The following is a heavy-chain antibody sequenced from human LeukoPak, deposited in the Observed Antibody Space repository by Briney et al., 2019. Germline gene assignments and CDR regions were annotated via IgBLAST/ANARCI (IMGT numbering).Heavy chain of an antibody. CDR1: GGSISSSSYY. J-gene: IGHJ5*02. D-gene: IGHD3/OR15-3a*01. CDR2: IYYSGST. Sequence: SETLSLTCTVSGGSISSSSYYWGWTRQPPGKGLEWIASIYYSGSTYYNPSLKSRVTISVNTSTNQFSLKLSSVSAADTAVYYCATLLDPTGWFDPWGQGTLVTVSS. V-gene: IGHV4-39*01. CDR3: ATLLDPTGWFDP.